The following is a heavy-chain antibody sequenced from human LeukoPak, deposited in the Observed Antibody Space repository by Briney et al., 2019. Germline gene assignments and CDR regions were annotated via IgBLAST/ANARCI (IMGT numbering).Heavy chain of an antibody. CDR2: ISSSGGST. CDR1: GFTFRSYA. Sequence: GGSLRLSCAASGFTFRSYAMSWVRQAPGKGLEWVSSISSSGGSTYYADSVKGRFTISRDNSKNTLYLQMNSLRAEDTAVYYCAAKSYYYGSGSVASLDYWGQGTLVTVSS. V-gene: IGHV3-23*01. J-gene: IGHJ4*02. CDR3: AAKSYYYGSGSVASLDY. D-gene: IGHD3-10*01.